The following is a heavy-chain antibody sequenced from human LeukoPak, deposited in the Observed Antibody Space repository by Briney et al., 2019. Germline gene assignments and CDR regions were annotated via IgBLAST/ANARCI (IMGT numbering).Heavy chain of an antibody. V-gene: IGHV3-21*01. Sequence: GGSLRLSCAASGFTFSSYSMNWVRQAPGKVLEWVSSISSSSSYIYYADSVKGRFTISRDNAKNSLYLQMNSLRAEDTAVYYCARDRHSSGWYADYWGQGTLVTVSS. J-gene: IGHJ4*02. CDR2: ISSSSSYI. CDR3: ARDRHSSGWYADY. D-gene: IGHD6-19*01. CDR1: GFTFSSYS.